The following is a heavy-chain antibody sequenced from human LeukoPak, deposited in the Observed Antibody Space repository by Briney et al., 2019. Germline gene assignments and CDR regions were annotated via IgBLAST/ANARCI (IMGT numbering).Heavy chain of an antibody. J-gene: IGHJ5*02. CDR1: GFTFSSYA. CDR2: ISYDGSNK. V-gene: IGHV3-30*04. CDR3: ARDHIPVTMVRGVILESNWFDP. Sequence: GRSPRLSCAASGFTFSSYAMHWVRQAPGKGLEWVAVISYDGSNKYYADSVKGRFTISRDNSKNTLYLQMNSLRAEDTAVYYCARDHIPVTMVRGVILESNWFDPWGQGTLVTVSS. D-gene: IGHD3-10*01.